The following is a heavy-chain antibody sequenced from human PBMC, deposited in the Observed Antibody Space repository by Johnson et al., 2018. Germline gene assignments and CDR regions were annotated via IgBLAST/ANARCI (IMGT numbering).Heavy chain of an antibody. CDR1: GFTFSDYA. Sequence: QVQLVESGGGVVQPGRSLGLSCVASGFTFSDYAMHWVRQAPGKGLEWVAVMSYEGTNDYYVDSVRGRFTISRNNSKNTLDLQRNSLRPGDTAVYYWIVYMREGFLDVWGQGTMVSVSS. D-gene: IGHD2-15*01. CDR2: MSYEGTND. J-gene: IGHJ3*01. V-gene: IGHV3-30-3*01. CDR3: IVYMREGFLDV.